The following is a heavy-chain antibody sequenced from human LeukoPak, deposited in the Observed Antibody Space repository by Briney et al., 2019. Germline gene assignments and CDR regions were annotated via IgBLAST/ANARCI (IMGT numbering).Heavy chain of an antibody. CDR3: ARAGILVAGTDWYFDL. V-gene: IGHV3-21*01. CDR1: GFTFSTYS. CDR2: ISSGGNYT. Sequence: GGSLRLSCAASGFTFSTYSMNWVRQAPGKGLEWVSSISSGGNYTYYADSVKGRFTISRDNAKNSLYLQMNSLRAEETAVYYCARAGILVAGTDWYFDLWGRGTLVTVSS. D-gene: IGHD6-19*01. J-gene: IGHJ2*01.